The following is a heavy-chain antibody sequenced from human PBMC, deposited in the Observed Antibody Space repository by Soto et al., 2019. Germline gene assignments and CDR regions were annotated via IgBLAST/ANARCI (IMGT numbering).Heavy chain of an antibody. CDR2: MNPNSGNT. CDR1: GYTFTSYD. CDR3: ARGPYDFWSGYDAYYYYYMDV. Sequence: GASVKVSCKASGYTFTSYDINWVRQATGQGLEWMGWMNPNSGNTGYAQKFQGRVTMTRNTSISTAYMELSSLRSEDTAVYYCARGPYDFWSGYDAYYYYYMDVWGKGTTVTVSS. J-gene: IGHJ6*03. V-gene: IGHV1-8*01. D-gene: IGHD3-3*01.